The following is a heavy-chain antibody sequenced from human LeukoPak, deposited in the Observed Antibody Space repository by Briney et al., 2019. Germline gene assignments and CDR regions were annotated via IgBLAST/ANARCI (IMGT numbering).Heavy chain of an antibody. CDR2: ISSSGSTI. Sequence: GGSLRLSCAASGFTFSSYEMNWVRQAPGKGLEWVSYISSSGSTIYYADSVKGRFTISRDNSQNTLYLQMNSLRAEDTAVYYCAKGSGYEHYYYYYYMDVWGKGTTVTISS. J-gene: IGHJ6*03. CDR1: GFTFSSYE. D-gene: IGHD5-12*01. V-gene: IGHV3-48*03. CDR3: AKGSGYEHYYYYYYMDV.